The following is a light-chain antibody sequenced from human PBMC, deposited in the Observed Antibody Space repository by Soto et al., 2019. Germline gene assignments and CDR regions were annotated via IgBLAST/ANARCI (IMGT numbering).Light chain of an antibody. Sequence: QSALTPPASVSGSPGQSITISCTGTSSDVGGYNYVSWYQQHPGKAPKLMIYEVSNRPSGVSNRFSGSKSGNTASLTISGLQAEDEADYYCSSYTSSSTLVFGTGTKV. CDR1: SSDVGGYNY. V-gene: IGLV2-14*01. J-gene: IGLJ1*01. CDR2: EVS. CDR3: SSYTSSSTLV.